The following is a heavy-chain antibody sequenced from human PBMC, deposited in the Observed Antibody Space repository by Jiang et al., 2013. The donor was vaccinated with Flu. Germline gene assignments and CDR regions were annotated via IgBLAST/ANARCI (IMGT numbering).Heavy chain of an antibody. Sequence: AISWVRQAPGQGLEWMGGIIPILGIANYAQKFQGRVTITADKSTSTAYMELSSLRSEDTAVYYCASSSTSCYRWFDPWGQGTLVTVSS. CDR2: IIPILGIA. D-gene: IGHD2-2*01. CDR1: A. J-gene: IGHJ5*02. V-gene: IGHV1-69*10. CDR3: ASSSTSCYRWFDP.